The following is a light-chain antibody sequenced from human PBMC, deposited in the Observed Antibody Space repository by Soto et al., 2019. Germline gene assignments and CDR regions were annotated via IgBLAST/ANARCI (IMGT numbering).Light chain of an antibody. CDR1: QSVGRSY. CDR2: GAS. CDR3: QQYADSPLT. V-gene: IGKV3-20*01. J-gene: IGKJ4*01. Sequence: EIVLTQSPGTLSLSPGERATLSCWASQSVGRSYLAWYQQKPGQAPRLLIHGASIRATGIPDRFSGSGSGTDFTLTISRLETEDVAIYYCQQYADSPLTFGGGTKVDIK.